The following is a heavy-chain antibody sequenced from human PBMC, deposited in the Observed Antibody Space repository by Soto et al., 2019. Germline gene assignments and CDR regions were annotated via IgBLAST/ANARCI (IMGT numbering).Heavy chain of an antibody. D-gene: IGHD7-27*01. Sequence: QVQLQQWGAGRLKPSETLSLTCAVYGGLISGYYWSWIRQPPGKGLGWIGEINQSGSINYNPSLKSRVTISVDTSKNQFSLKLSSVTAADTAVYYCARGWGRIFDYWGQGSLVTVSS. CDR2: INQSGSI. CDR3: ARGWGRIFDY. J-gene: IGHJ4*02. V-gene: IGHV4-34*01. CDR1: GGLISGYY.